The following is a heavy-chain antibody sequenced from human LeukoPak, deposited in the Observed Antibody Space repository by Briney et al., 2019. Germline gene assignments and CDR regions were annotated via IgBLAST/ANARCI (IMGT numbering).Heavy chain of an antibody. J-gene: IGHJ4*02. CDR1: GGSFSGYY. V-gene: IGHV4-34*01. CDR2: INHSGST. CDR3: ARHAPVAGAGYSDY. D-gene: IGHD6-19*01. Sequence: SETLSLTCAVSGGSFSGYYWSWIRQPPGKGLEWIGEINHSGSTNYNPSLKSRVTISLDTSKNQFSLKLSSVTAEDTAVYYCARHAPVAGAGYSDYWGQGSLATVCS.